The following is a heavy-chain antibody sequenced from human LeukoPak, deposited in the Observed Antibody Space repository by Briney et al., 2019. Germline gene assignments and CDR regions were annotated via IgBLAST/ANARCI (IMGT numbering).Heavy chain of an antibody. Sequence: PGGSLRLSCAASGFTFSIYGMNWVRQAPGKGLEWVSAISGSGGSTYYADSVKGRFTISRDNSKNTLYLQMNSLRAEDTAVYYCAKGRKTDTAILNYWGQGTLVTVSS. V-gene: IGHV3-23*01. CDR3: AKGRKTDTAILNY. J-gene: IGHJ4*02. D-gene: IGHD5-18*01. CDR2: ISGSGGST. CDR1: GFTFSIYG.